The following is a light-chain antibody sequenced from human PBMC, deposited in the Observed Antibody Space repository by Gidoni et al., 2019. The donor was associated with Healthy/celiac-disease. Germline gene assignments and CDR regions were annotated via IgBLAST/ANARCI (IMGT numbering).Light chain of an antibody. V-gene: IGKV1-5*03. CDR1: QSISSW. Sequence: DIQMTQSPSTLSASVGDRVTITCRASQSISSWLAWYQQKPGKAPKLLIYKASSLESGVPSRFSGSGSGTEFTLTISSLQPDDFATYYCQQYSIQATFXQXTKVEIK. CDR3: QQYSIQAT. J-gene: IGKJ1*01. CDR2: KAS.